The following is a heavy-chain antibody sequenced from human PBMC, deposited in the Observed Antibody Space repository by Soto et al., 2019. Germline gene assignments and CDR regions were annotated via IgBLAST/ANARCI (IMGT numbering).Heavy chain of an antibody. D-gene: IGHD3-22*01. V-gene: IGHV1-18*01. CDR1: GYTFTGSG. CDR2: ISAHTGSS. J-gene: IGHJ3*01. CDR3: ARAFFYQGSDSRGYSFDAFDF. Sequence: QVQLVQSGAEVKKPGASVKVSCKASGYTFTGSGMSWVRQAPGQGLEWMGWISAHTGSSEYAQRFQGRVTMTTDRSTSTAYMELRSLRSDDTAAYYCARAFFYQGSDSRGYSFDAFDFWGPGTLVTVSS.